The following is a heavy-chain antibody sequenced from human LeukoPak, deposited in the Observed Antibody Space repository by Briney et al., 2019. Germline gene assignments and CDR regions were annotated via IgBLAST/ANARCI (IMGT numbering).Heavy chain of an antibody. J-gene: IGHJ4*02. CDR3: ARDLYASGWSLYFDY. CDR1: GVSIRSYY. D-gene: IGHD6-19*01. V-gene: IGHV4-4*07. Sequence: SETLSLTCTVSGVSIRSYYWNWIRQPAGKGLEWIGRIHSGGSTNYNPSFRSRVTMSVDTSKNQFSLKLSSVTAADTAVYYCARDLYASGWSLYFDYWGRGTLVTVSS. CDR2: IHSGGST.